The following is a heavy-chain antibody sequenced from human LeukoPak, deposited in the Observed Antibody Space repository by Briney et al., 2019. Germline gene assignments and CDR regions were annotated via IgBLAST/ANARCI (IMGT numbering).Heavy chain of an antibody. CDR1: GGSFSGYY. J-gene: IGHJ4*02. CDR3: ARGGAPLPGYSSGWYGY. V-gene: IGHV4-34*01. Sequence: PSETLSLTCAVYGGSFSGYYWSWIRQPPGKGLEWIGEINHSGSTNYNPSLKSRVSISGDTSKNQFSLKLSSVTAADTAVYYYARGGAPLPGYSSGWYGYWGQGTLVTVSS. CDR2: INHSGST. D-gene: IGHD6-19*01.